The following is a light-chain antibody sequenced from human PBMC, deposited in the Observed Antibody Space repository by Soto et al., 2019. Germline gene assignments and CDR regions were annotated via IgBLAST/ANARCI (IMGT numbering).Light chain of an antibody. V-gene: IGKV1-9*01. CDR1: QGISSY. CDR2: AAS. Sequence: IQLTQSPSSLSASVGDRVTITCRASQGISSYLAWYQQKPGKAPKLLIYAASTLQSGVPSRFSGSGSGTDFTLAISRLEPEDFAVYYCQQFGSSPLLTFGGGTKVDIK. J-gene: IGKJ4*01. CDR3: QQFGSSPLLT.